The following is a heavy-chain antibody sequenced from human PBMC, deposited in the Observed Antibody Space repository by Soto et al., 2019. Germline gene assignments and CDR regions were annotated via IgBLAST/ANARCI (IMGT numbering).Heavy chain of an antibody. Sequence: GASLKISCQRSGHTFSTFWIGRLRPLPGKGLEWMGIIYPGDHETRYSPSFHGKVTISADKSINTAYLQWNGLEASDTAFYFCARSPRSSPYFDYWGQGALVTVSS. J-gene: IGHJ4*02. D-gene: IGHD6-13*01. CDR3: ARSPRSSPYFDY. CDR1: GHTFSTFW. CDR2: IYPGDHET. V-gene: IGHV5-51*01.